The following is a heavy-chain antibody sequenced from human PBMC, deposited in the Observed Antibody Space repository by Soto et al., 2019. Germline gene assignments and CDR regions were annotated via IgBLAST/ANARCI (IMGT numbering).Heavy chain of an antibody. Sequence: SETLSLTCSVSDDSINSDKYYWGWIRQPPGKGLEWIGSIYYRGNAYYNPSLQTRVTISLDKSKSQFSLKLNSVTAADSAVYFCSSLEGLATNSYHFAFWGRGALDTGSS. V-gene: IGHV4-39*01. CDR3: SSLEGLATNSYHFAF. D-gene: IGHD1-1*01. J-gene: IGHJ5*01. CDR1: DDSINSDKYY. CDR2: IYYRGNA.